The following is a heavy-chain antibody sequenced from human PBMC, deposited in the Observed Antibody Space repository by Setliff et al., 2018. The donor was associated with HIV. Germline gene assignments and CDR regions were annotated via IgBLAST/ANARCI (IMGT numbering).Heavy chain of an antibody. CDR1: GFSFRSYA. V-gene: IGHV3-23*01. D-gene: IGHD3-10*01. J-gene: IGHJ3*02. CDR3: ARDPAFGAFDI. Sequence: GGSLRLSCAASGFSFRSYAVSWVRQAPGKGLEWVSAISGSGGSTYYTDSVKGRFSISRDNAKNSLYLQMSSLRTEDTAVYFCARDPAFGAFDIWGQGTMVTVSS. CDR2: ISGSGGST.